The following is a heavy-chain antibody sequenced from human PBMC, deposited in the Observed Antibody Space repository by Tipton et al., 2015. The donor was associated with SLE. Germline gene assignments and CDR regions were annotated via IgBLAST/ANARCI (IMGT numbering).Heavy chain of an antibody. CDR2: IKPDGSDK. J-gene: IGHJ4*02. D-gene: IGHD2-15*01. Sequence: PLRLSCAVSGFTFRDYWMSWVRQAPGKGLEWVANIKPDGSDKYYVDSVEGRFTISRDNSKNSLSLQMNSLRVEDTAVYYCAREVHGSCDDWGQGTLVTVSS. V-gene: IGHV3-7*01. CDR1: GFTFRDYW. CDR3: AREVHGSCDD.